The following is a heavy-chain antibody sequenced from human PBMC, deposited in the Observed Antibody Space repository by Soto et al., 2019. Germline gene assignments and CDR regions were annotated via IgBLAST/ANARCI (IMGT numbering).Heavy chain of an antibody. CDR1: GGSISSYY. V-gene: IGHV4-59*01. D-gene: IGHD2-15*01. Sequence: SETLSLTCTVSGGSISSYYWSWIRQPPGKGLEWIGYIYYSGSTNYNPSLKSRVTISVDTSKNQFSLELSSVTAADTAVYYCARQGRGSPIDYWGQGTLVTVSS. CDR2: IYYSGST. CDR3: ARQGRGSPIDY. J-gene: IGHJ4*02.